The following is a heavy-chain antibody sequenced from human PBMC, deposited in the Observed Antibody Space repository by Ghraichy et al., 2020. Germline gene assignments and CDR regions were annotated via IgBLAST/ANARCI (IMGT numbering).Heavy chain of an antibody. D-gene: IGHD3-10*01. J-gene: IGHJ6*03. Sequence: GASLNISCAASGFTFSNYGMHWVRQAPGKGLEWVAVISYDGSNKYYADSVKGRFTISRDNSKNTLYLQMNSLRAEDTAVYYCAKGEYDYMDVWGKVTTVTVPS. CDR1: GFTFSNYG. V-gene: IGHV3-30*18. CDR2: ISYDGSNK. CDR3: AKGEYDYMDV.